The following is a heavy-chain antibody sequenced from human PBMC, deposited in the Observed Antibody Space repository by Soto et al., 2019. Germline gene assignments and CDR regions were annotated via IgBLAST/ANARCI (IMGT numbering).Heavy chain of an antibody. J-gene: IGHJ6*01. Sequence: LTCRASGGSMSSKDNSEGWSRQHPRNVQEGSGSLYYTDYTDSNPSLRSRVTISVDTSKNQFSLKLTSVTAADTAVYYCARHLYYDISPGYLRPYHYYGMDVLGHGTTVTVSS. V-gene: IGHV4-39*01. CDR2: LYYTDYT. D-gene: IGHD3-9*01. CDR3: ARHLYYDISPGYLRPYHYYGMDV. CDR1: GGSMSSKDNS.